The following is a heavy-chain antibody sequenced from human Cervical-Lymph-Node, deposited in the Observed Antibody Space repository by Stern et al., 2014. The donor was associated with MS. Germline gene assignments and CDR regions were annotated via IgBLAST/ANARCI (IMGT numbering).Heavy chain of an antibody. D-gene: IGHD1-7*01. CDR1: GYTFTSYD. J-gene: IGHJ4*02. CDR2: MNPDSGNT. Sequence: VQLVESGAEVEKPGASVKVYCKASGYTFTSYDIHWVRQAAGQGLEWMGWMNPDSGNTGFAQKFQGRVTMTRNTSISTAYLELNSLRSEDTAVYYCTRGPRTWGRGTLVTVSS. V-gene: IGHV1-8*01. CDR3: TRGPRT.